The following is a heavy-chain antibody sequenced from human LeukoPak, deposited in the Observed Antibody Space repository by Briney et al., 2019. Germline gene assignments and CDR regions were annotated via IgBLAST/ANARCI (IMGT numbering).Heavy chain of an antibody. CDR3: ARGMVRGPPTGY. V-gene: IGHV4-34*01. Sequence: GSLRLSCAASGFTFSSYSMNWVRQPPGKGLEWIGEINHSGSTNYNPSLKSRVTISVDTSKNQFSLKLSSVTAADTAVYYCARGMVRGPPTGYWGQGTLVTVSS. CDR1: GFTFSSYS. D-gene: IGHD3-10*01. CDR2: INHSGST. J-gene: IGHJ4*02.